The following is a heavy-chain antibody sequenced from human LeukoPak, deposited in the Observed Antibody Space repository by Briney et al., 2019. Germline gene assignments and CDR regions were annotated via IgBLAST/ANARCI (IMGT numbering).Heavy chain of an antibody. CDR1: GFTFDDYA. D-gene: IGHD5-24*01. V-gene: IGHV3-43*02. Sequence: GGSLRLSCAASGFTFDDYAMHWVRQAPGKGLEWVSLISGDGGSTYYADSVKGRFTISRDNSKNSLYLQMNSLRAEDTAVYYCAKGDGYNQHTFDYWGQGTLVTVSS. J-gene: IGHJ4*02. CDR3: AKGDGYNQHTFDY. CDR2: ISGDGGST.